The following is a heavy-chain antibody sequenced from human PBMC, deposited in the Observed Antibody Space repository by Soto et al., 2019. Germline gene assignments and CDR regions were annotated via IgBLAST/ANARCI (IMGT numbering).Heavy chain of an antibody. CDR1: GGTFSSYT. J-gene: IGHJ5*02. D-gene: IGHD1-26*01. CDR3: ARASLKVEWFDP. V-gene: IGHV1-69*02. Sequence: ASVKVSCKASGGTFSSYTISWVRQAPGQGLEWMGRIIPILGIANYAQKFQGRVTITADKSTSTAYMELSSLRSEDTAVYYCARASLKVEWFDPWGQGTLVTVSS. CDR2: IIPILGIA.